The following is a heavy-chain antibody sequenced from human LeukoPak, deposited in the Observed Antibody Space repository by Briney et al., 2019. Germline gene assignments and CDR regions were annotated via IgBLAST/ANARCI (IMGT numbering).Heavy chain of an antibody. CDR2: TDPIGGST. Sequence: ASVKVSCKASGYTFTNYYIHWVRQAPGQGLEWMGITDPIGGSTNYAQKFQGRVTMTRDTSTSTVYMELSSLRSEDSAVYYCVLSTDYDILTGYFRDYWGQGTLVTVSS. CDR3: VLSTDYDILTGYFRDY. CDR1: GYTFTNYY. D-gene: IGHD3-9*01. V-gene: IGHV1-46*01. J-gene: IGHJ4*02.